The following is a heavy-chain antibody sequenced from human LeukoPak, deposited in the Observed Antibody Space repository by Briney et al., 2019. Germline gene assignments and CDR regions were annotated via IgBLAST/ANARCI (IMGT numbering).Heavy chain of an antibody. CDR2: ISGSGGST. CDR1: GCTFSSYA. CDR3: AKDLRYSSSWDDY. J-gene: IGHJ4*02. Sequence: AGSLRLSCAASGCTFSSYAMSWIRQPPGKGLEWVSAISGSGGSTYYADSVKGRFTISRDNSKNTLYLQMNSLRAEDTAVYYCAKDLRYSSSWDDYWGQGNLVTVSS. V-gene: IGHV3-23*01. D-gene: IGHD6-13*01.